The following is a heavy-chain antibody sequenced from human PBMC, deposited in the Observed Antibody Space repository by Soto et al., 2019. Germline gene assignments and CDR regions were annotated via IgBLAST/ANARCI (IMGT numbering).Heavy chain of an antibody. CDR3: ARGGSGPDTNWCAP. CDR1: GGSISSYY. CDR2: IYYSGST. D-gene: IGHD2-15*01. J-gene: IGHJ5*02. Sequence: PSETLSLTCTVSGGSISSYYWSWIRQPPGKGLEWIGYIYYSGSTNYNPSLKSRVTISVDTSKNQFSLKLSSVTAADTAVYYCARGGSGPDTNWCAPWGLGTLVTVSS. V-gene: IGHV4-59*01.